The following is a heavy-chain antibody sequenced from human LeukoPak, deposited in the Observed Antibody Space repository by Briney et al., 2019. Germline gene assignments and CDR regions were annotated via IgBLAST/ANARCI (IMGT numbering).Heavy chain of an antibody. D-gene: IGHD3-10*01. CDR2: IYSGGTT. J-gene: IGHJ4*02. CDR1: GFSVSSIY. Sequence: GGSLRLSCAASGFSVSSIYMSWVRQDPGKGLEWVAVIYSGGTTYYADSVRGRFTISRDNSKNTLYLQMNSLRVEDTALYYCARDMGFGDLMGYWGQGTLVTVSS. V-gene: IGHV3-53*01. CDR3: ARDMGFGDLMGY.